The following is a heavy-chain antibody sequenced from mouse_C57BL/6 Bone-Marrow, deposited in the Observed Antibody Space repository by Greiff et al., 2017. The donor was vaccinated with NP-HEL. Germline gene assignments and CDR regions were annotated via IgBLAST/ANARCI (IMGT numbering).Heavy chain of an antibody. CDR3: TPQYYGNPYWNLDV. CDR1: GYTFTSYW. Sequence: QVQLQQPGAELVKPGASVKLSCKASGYTFTSYWMHWVKQRPGRGLEWIGRIDPNSGGTKYNEKVKSKATLTVDKPSSTAYMQISSLTSGDSAVYCCTPQYYGNPYWNLDVWGAGTTVTVSS. D-gene: IGHD1-1*01. CDR2: IDPNSGGT. J-gene: IGHJ1*01. V-gene: IGHV1-72*01.